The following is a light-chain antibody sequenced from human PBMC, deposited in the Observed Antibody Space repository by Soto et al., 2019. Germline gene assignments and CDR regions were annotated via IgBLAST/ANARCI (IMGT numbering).Light chain of an antibody. CDR2: DVS. CDR3: SSYTSSSTLV. CDR1: SSDVGSYNY. Sequence: QSALTQPASVSGSPGQSITFSCTGTSSDVGSYNYVSWYQQHPGKAPKLMIYDVSNRPSGVSNRFSGSKSGNTASLTISGLQAEDEADYYCSSYTSSSTLVFGGATQLTVL. J-gene: IGLJ2*01. V-gene: IGLV2-14*03.